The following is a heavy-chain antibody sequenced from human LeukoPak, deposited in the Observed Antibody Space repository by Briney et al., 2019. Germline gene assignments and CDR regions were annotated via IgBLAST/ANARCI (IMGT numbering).Heavy chain of an antibody. CDR1: GGSISIYY. CDR3: SAAGSPPDFDY. J-gene: IGHJ4*02. Sequence: SETLSLTCTVSGGSISIYYWSWIRQPPGKGLEWIGYIYYSGSTNYNPSLKSRVTISVDTSKNQFSLKLSSVTAADTAVYYCSAAGSPPDFDYWGQGTLVTVSS. D-gene: IGHD6-13*01. CDR2: IYYSGST. V-gene: IGHV4-59*08.